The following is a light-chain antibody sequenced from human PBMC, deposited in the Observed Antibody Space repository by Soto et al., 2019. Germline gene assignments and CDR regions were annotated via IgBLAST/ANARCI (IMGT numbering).Light chain of an antibody. Sequence: VLTQSPTTLSMSPGERATLSCRASHSVGSSLAWYQQNPGQAPRLLIYGASTRATGVPARFSGSGSATQFTLTISSLQSEDFGFYYCQQYKQWPVAFGGGTKVEIK. V-gene: IGKV3-15*01. CDR3: QQYKQWPVA. CDR2: GAS. CDR1: HSVGSS. J-gene: IGKJ4*01.